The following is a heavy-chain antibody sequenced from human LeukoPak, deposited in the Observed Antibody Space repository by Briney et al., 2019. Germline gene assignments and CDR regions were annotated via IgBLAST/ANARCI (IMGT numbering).Heavy chain of an antibody. CDR1: GFTFSSYA. CDR3: AKETVGYYYYYYGMDV. Sequence: PGGSLRLSCAASGFTFSSYAMSWVRQVPGKGLEWVSAISGSGGSTYYADSVKGRFTISRDNSKNTLYLQMNSLRAEDTAVYYCAKETVGYYYYYYGMDVWGQGTTVTVSS. D-gene: IGHD1-26*01. J-gene: IGHJ6*02. CDR2: ISGSGGST. V-gene: IGHV3-23*01.